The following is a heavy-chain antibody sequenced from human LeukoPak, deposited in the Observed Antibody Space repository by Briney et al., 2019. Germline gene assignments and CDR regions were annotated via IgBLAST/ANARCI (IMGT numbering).Heavy chain of an antibody. CDR3: ASAIEYSSSSALYFDY. Sequence: KGTCKGAVYTFTGYYMDWVRRAPGQGVEWMGWINPNSGSTNYAQKVQGRVTTTRDTSISTAYMELSRLRSDDTAVYYCASAIEYSSSSALYFDYWGQGTLVTVSS. CDR2: INPNSGST. CDR1: VYTFTGYY. J-gene: IGHJ4*02. D-gene: IGHD6-6*01. V-gene: IGHV1-2*02.